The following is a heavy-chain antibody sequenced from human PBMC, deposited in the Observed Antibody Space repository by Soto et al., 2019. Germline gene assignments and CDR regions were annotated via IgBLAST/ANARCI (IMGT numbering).Heavy chain of an antibody. CDR1: GGTFSSYA. CDR3: AREKRGSSPTPCFDY. Sequence: QVQLVQSGAEVKKPGSSVKVSCKASGGTFSSYAISWVRQAPGQGLEWMGGIIPIFGTANYAQKFQGRVTITTDKSTSTAYMELSSLRSEYTAVYYCAREKRGSSPTPCFDYWGQGTLVTVSS. D-gene: IGHD2-15*01. V-gene: IGHV1-69*06. J-gene: IGHJ4*02. CDR2: IIPIFGTA.